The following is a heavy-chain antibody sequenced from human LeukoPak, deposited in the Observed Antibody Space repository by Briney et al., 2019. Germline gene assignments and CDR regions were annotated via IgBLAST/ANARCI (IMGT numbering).Heavy chain of an antibody. D-gene: IGHD2/OR15-2a*01. CDR2: INSDGSST. V-gene: IGHV3-74*01. CDR1: GFTFSSYW. CDR3: ARGPTRANSTDY. Sequence: GGSLRLSCAASGFTFSSYWMHWVRQAPGKGLVWVSRINSDGSSTSYADSVKGRFTISRDNAKNSLYLQMNSLRAEDTAVYYCARGPTRANSTDYWGQGALVTVSS. J-gene: IGHJ4*02.